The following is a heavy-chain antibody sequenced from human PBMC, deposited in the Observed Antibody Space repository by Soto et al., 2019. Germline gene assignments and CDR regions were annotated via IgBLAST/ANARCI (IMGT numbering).Heavy chain of an antibody. CDR2: ISSSSSYI. CDR1: GFTFSSYS. V-gene: IGHV3-21*01. CDR3: ARDFSRYSDAFDI. D-gene: IGHD3-16*02. Sequence: GGSLRLSCAASGFTFSSYSMNWVRQAPGKGLEWVSSISSSSSYIYYADSVKGRFTISRDNAKNSLYLQMNSLRAEDTAVYYCARDFSRYSDAFDIWGQGTMVTVSS. J-gene: IGHJ3*02.